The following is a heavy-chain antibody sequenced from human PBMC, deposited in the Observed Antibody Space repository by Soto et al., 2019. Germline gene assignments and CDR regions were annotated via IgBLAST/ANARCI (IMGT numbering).Heavy chain of an antibody. V-gene: IGHV4-4*07. CDR1: GASMNRYH. D-gene: IGHD6-13*01. J-gene: IGHJ5*02. CDR2: IHSSGST. CDR3: ARDQGVAAAGITWFDP. Sequence: SETLSLTCTVSGASMNRYHWSWIRQPAGKGLEWIGHIHSSGSTNYNPSLKSRVTMSVDTSKNQFSLRLMSLTAADTAVYYCARDQGVAAAGITWFDPWGQGSLVTVSS.